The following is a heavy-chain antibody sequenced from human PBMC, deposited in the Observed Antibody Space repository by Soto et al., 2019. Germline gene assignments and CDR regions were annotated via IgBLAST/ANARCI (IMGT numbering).Heavy chain of an antibody. CDR1: GFTFSSYS. J-gene: IGHJ4*02. Sequence: EVQLVESGGGLVKPGGSLRLSCEVSGFTFSSYSMNWVRQAPGKGLEWVSSISSSSTYIYYADSVKGRFTISRDNAKNSLYLQMNSLRAEDTAVYYCAIDLRIARAPTFDYWGQGTLVAVSS. D-gene: IGHD6-13*01. CDR2: ISSSSTYI. V-gene: IGHV3-21*01. CDR3: AIDLRIARAPTFDY.